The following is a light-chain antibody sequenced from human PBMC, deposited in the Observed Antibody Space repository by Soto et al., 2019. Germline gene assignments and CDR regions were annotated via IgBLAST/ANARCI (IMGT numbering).Light chain of an antibody. CDR1: QSVSSN. V-gene: IGKV3D-15*01. J-gene: IGKJ4*01. Sequence: EIVMTQSPATLSVSQGERSTLSCWASQSVSSNLAWYQQKPGQAPRLLIYDVSTRATGIPTRFSGSGSGKEFTLTTRSTPSEDFAASHFQQYNNWPLTFGRVTKVDIK. CDR2: DVS. CDR3: QQYNNWPLT.